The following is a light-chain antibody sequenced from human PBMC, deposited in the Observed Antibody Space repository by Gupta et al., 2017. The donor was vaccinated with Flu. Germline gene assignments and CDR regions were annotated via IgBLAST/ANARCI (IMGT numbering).Light chain of an antibody. CDR1: SSDVGGYNY. CDR2: EVT. J-gene: IGLJ1*01. V-gene: IGLV2-8*01. CDR3: SSYAGSNNYV. Sequence: QSALTQPPSASGSPGQSVTFSCTGTSSDVGGYNYVPWYQQHPGKAPKLMIYEVTKRPSGVPDRFSGSKSGNTASLTVSGLQAEDEADYYCSSYAGSNNYVFGTGTKVTVL.